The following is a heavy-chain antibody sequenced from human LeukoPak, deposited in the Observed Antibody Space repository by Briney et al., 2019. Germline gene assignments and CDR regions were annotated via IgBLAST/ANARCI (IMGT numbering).Heavy chain of an antibody. D-gene: IGHD4-23*01. CDR1: GGTFSSYA. CDR2: IIPIFGTP. Sequence: SVKVSCKASGGTFSSYAISWVRQAPGQGLEWMGGIIPIFGTPNYAQKFQGRVTTTADESTSTAYMELSSLRSEDTAVYYCARGWLAETTVVTPYNYWGQGTLVTVSS. J-gene: IGHJ4*02. CDR3: ARGWLAETTVVTPYNY. V-gene: IGHV1-69*13.